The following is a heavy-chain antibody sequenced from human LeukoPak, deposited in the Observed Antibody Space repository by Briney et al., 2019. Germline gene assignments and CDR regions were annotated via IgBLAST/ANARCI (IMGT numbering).Heavy chain of an antibody. V-gene: IGHV4-34*01. J-gene: IGHJ4*02. CDR1: GGSFSGYY. Sequence: SETLSLTCAVYGGSFSGYYWSWIRQPPGKGLEWIGSISYSGSTYYNPSLKRRVTISVDTSKNQFSLKLSSVTAADTAVYYCTRHSSSSFNFDYWGQGTLVTVSS. D-gene: IGHD6-13*01. CDR3: TRHSSSSFNFDY. CDR2: ISYSGST.